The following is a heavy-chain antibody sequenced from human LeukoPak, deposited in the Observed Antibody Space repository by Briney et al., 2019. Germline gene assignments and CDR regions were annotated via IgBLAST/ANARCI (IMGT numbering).Heavy chain of an antibody. V-gene: IGHV4-39*01. CDR2: IYYSGST. J-gene: IGHJ3*02. D-gene: IGHD3-3*02. Sequence: SETLSLTCTVSGGSISSSSYYWGWIRQPPGKGLEWIGGIYYSGSTYYNPSLKSRVTISVDTSKNQFSLKLSSVTAADTAVYYCAIPFLAPAFDIWGQGTMVTVSS. CDR3: AIPFLAPAFDI. CDR1: GGSISSSSYY.